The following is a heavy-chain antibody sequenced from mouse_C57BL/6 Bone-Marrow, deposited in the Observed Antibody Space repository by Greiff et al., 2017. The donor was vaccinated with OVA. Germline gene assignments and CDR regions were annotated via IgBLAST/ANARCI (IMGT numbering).Heavy chain of an antibody. Sequence: VQLQQSGAELVRPGASVKLSCTASGFNIKDDYMHWVKQRPEQGLEWIGWIDPENGDTEYASKFQGKATITADTSSNTAYLQLSSLTSEDTAVYYCTTWGYYGSSHWYFDVWGTGTTVTVSS. CDR2: IDPENGDT. CDR3: TTWGYYGSSHWYFDV. D-gene: IGHD1-1*01. J-gene: IGHJ1*03. CDR1: GFNIKDDY. V-gene: IGHV14-4*01.